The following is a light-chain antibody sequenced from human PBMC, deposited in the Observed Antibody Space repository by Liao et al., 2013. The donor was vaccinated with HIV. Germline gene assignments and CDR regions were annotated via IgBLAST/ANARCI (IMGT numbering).Light chain of an antibody. CDR2: YDS. V-gene: IGLV3-21*04. CDR3: QVWDSSSDHLV. CDR1: NIGSKS. J-gene: IGLJ2*01. Sequence: SYELTQPPSVSVAPGKTARITCGGNNIGSKSVHWYQQKPGQAPVVVIYYDSDRPSGIPERFSGSNSANTATLTISRVEAGDEADYYCQVWDSSSDHLVFGGGTKLTVL.